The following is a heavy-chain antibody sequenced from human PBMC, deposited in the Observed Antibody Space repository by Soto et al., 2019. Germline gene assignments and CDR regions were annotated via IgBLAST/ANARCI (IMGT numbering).Heavy chain of an antibody. Sequence: QLQLQESGPGLVKPSETLSLTCTVSGGSISSSSYYWGWIRQPPGKGLEWIGSINYSGSTYYNPSLKSRVPLSRDPSKNQFAQKMSSVTDADTAVYYCARHAHHIAAAEAAAHFDYWGQGTLVTVSS. D-gene: IGHD6-13*01. CDR1: GGSISSSSYY. CDR3: ARHAHHIAAAEAAAHFDY. V-gene: IGHV4-39*01. J-gene: IGHJ4*02. CDR2: INYSGST.